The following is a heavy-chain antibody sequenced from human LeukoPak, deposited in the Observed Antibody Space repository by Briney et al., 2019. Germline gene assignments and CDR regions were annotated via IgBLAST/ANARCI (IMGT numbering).Heavy chain of an antibody. Sequence: GSLRLSCAASGFTFSYYWSWIRQPPGKGLEWIGYIYYSGSTNYNPSLKSRVTISVDTSKNQFSLKLSSVTAADTAVYYCARLQGLRYFDWLSNAFDIWGQGTMVTVSS. CDR3: ARLQGLRYFDWLSNAFDI. CDR2: IYYSGST. V-gene: IGHV4-59*08. CDR1: GFTFSYY. D-gene: IGHD3-9*01. J-gene: IGHJ3*02.